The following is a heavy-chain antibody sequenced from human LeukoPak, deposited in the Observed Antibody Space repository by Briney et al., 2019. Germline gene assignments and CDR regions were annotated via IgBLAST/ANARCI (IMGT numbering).Heavy chain of an antibody. J-gene: IGHJ4*02. Sequence: SETLSLTCAVYGGSFSSYYWSWIRQPAGKGLEWIGRIYTSGSTNYNPSLKSRVTMSVDTSKNQFSLKLSSVTAADTAVYYCARASEEYYYDSSGYPIEVWGQGTLVTVSS. D-gene: IGHD3-22*01. CDR1: GGSFSSYY. V-gene: IGHV4-59*10. CDR3: ARASEEYYYDSSGYPIEV. CDR2: IYTSGST.